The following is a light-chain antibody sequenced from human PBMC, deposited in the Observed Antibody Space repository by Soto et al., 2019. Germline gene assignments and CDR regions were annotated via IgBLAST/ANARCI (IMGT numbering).Light chain of an antibody. V-gene: IGKV1-39*01. J-gene: IGKJ5*01. CDR2: AAS. Sequence: APELLVYAASNLQSGVPSRFTGSGSGTHFTLTISGLEAADFASYFCQQSYNTPITFGQGARLEIK. CDR3: QQSYNTPIT.